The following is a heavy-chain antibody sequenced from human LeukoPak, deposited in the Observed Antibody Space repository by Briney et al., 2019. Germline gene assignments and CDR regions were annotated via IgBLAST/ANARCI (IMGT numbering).Heavy chain of an antibody. CDR3: VRGHTAMVSPH. V-gene: IGHV3-33*01. J-gene: IGHJ4*02. CDR1: GFIFSAHG. D-gene: IGHD5-18*01. CDR2: IWFDGSNK. Sequence: GRSLRLSCAASGFIFSAHGMPWVRQAPGKGLEWVALIWFDGSNKFYADSVRGRFTISRDNSKNILYLEMNDLRADDTAVYYCVRGHTAMVSPHWGQGILVSVSS.